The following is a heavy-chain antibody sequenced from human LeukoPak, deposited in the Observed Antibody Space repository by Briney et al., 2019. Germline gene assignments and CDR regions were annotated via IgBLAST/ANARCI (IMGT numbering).Heavy chain of an antibody. CDR1: GFTLSNAW. V-gene: IGHV3-15*01. CDR3: ARDARAFGELDY. CDR2: IKSKANGETR. Sequence: GGSLRLSCAASGFTLSNAWMNWVRQAPSKGLEWVGLIKSKANGETRDNAAPVKGRFTISRDDSDNTLYLQMNSLKSEDTAVYYCARDARAFGELDYWGQGTLVTVSS. J-gene: IGHJ4*02. D-gene: IGHD3-10*01.